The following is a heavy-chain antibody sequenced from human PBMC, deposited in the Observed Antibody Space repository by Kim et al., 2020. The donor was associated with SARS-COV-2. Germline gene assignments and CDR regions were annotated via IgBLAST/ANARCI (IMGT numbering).Heavy chain of an antibody. D-gene: IGHD3-16*01. Sequence: SETLSLTCTVSGDSVSSTAYFLVWIRQPPGKGLEWIGSVHSGGTTSYNPSLRSRLTISMDTSKNQFSLNLMSVTAADTAVYYCATRILASRGGWGQGTLGTVSS. J-gene: IGHJ4*02. V-gene: IGHV4-39*01. CDR2: VHSGGTT. CDR1: GDSVSSTAYF. CDR3: ATRILASRGG.